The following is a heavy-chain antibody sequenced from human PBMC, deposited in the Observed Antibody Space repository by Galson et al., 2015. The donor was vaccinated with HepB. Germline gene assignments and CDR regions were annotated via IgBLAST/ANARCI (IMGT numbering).Heavy chain of an antibody. J-gene: IGHJ6*02. V-gene: IGHV3-30*18. CDR2: ISYDGSNK. Sequence: SLRLSCAASGFTFSSYGMHWVRQAPGKGLEWVAVISYDGSNKYYADSVKGRFTISRDNSKNTLYLQMNSLRAEDTAVYYCAKDGVPSHYYDSSGYYYYYGMDVWGQGTTVTVSS. D-gene: IGHD3-22*01. CDR1: GFTFSSYG. CDR3: AKDGVPSHYYDSSGYYYYYGMDV.